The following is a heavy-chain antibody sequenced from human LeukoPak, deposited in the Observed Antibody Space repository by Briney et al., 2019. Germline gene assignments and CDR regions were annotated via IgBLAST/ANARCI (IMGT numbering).Heavy chain of an antibody. D-gene: IGHD3-10*01. V-gene: IGHV4-34*01. CDR3: ARGRRMFWVRGLPPYYGMDV. CDR1: GGSFSGYY. Sequence: SETLSLTCAVYGGSFSGYYWSWIRQPPGKGLEWIGEINHSGSTNYNPSLKSRVTISVDTSKNQFSLKLSSVTAADTAVYYCARGRRMFWVRGLPPYYGMDVWGQGTTVTVSS. J-gene: IGHJ6*02. CDR2: INHSGST.